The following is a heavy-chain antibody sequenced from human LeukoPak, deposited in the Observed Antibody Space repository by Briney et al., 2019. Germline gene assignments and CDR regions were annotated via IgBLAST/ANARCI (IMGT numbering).Heavy chain of an antibody. D-gene: IGHD2-2*01. CDR2: ISAYNGNT. Sequence: ASVKVSCKASGYTFTSYGISWVRQAPGQGLEWMGWISAYNGNTNYAQKLQGRVTMTTDTSTSTAYMELGSLRSDDTAVYYCARCLGYCSSTSCYVGRCFDYWGQGTLVTVSS. CDR1: GYTFTSYG. CDR3: ARCLGYCSSTSCYVGRCFDY. V-gene: IGHV1-18*01. J-gene: IGHJ4*02.